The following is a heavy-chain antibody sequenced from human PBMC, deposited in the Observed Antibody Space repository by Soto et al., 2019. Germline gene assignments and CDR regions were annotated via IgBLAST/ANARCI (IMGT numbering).Heavy chain of an antibody. J-gene: IGHJ6*02. CDR2: ISYDGSNK. V-gene: IGHV3-30*18. CDR3: AKDTRTYYYYGMDV. Sequence: PGGCMRLYCAASGFTFSSYGMHWVRXXIGKGLEWVAVISYDGSNKYYADSVKGRFTISRDNSKNTLYLQMNSLRAEDTVVYYCAKDTRTYYYYGMDVWGQGTTVTVSS. CDR1: GFTFSSYG. D-gene: IGHD1-26*01.